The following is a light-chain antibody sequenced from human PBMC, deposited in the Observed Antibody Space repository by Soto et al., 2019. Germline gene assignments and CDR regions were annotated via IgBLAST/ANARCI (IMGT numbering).Light chain of an antibody. CDR1: QSVSSSY. CDR3: QQYGSSPRT. Sequence: ETVLMQVPGAPSLSPGERATLSCRASQSVSSSYLAWYQQKPGQAPRLLIYGASSRATGIPDRFSGSGSGTDFTLTISRLEPEDFAVYYCQQYGSSPRTFGQGTKV. V-gene: IGKV3-20*01. CDR2: GAS. J-gene: IGKJ1*01.